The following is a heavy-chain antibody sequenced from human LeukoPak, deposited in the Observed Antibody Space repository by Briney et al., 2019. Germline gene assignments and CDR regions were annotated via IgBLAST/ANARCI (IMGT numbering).Heavy chain of an antibody. V-gene: IGHV3-30*18. CDR1: GFTFSSYG. J-gene: IGHJ4*02. CDR2: ISYDGSNK. CDR3: AKISTGSSGWDD. D-gene: IGHD6-19*01. Sequence: GGSLRLSCAASGFTFSSYGMHWVRQAPGKGLEWVAVISYDGSNKYYADSVKGRFTISRDNSKNTLYMQMNSLRAEDTAVYYCAKISTGSSGWDDWGQGTLVTVSS.